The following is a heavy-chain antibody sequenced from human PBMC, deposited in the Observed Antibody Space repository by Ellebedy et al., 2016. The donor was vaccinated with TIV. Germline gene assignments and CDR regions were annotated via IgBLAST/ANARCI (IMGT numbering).Heavy chain of an antibody. D-gene: IGHD1-1*01. CDR1: GFVFSSYT. CDR2: ISDTSI. V-gene: IGHV3-21*04. CDR3: ARYGNLGY. Sequence: GESLKISCAASGFVFSSYTMNWVRQAPGKGLGWVSFISDTSIYYADAVEGRFTISRDNAKNSLYLQMNSLRAEDTAVYYCARYGNLGYWGQGTLVTVSS. J-gene: IGHJ4*02.